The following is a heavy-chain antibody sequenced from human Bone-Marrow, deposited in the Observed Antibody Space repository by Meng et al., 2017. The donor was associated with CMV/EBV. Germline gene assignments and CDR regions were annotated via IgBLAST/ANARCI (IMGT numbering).Heavy chain of an antibody. CDR2: IKQDGSEK. D-gene: IGHD2-2*01. Sequence: GGSLRLSCAASGFTFSSYWMSWVRQAPGKGLEWVANIKQDGSEKSYVDSVKGRFTISRDNAKNSLYLQMNSLRAEDTAVYYCASDIVVVPAANDAFDIWGQGTMVTFSS. J-gene: IGHJ3*02. CDR1: GFTFSSYW. CDR3: ASDIVVVPAANDAFDI. V-gene: IGHV3-7*01.